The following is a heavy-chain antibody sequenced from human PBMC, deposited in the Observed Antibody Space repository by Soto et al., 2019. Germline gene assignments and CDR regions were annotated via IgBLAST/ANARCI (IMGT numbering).Heavy chain of an antibody. CDR3: ARPLVAPVAGPYYYGMDV. D-gene: IGHD6-19*01. J-gene: IGHJ6*02. CDR2: IWYDGNTK. V-gene: IGHV3-33*01. Sequence: GGSLRLSCAASGFTFSTYGFNWVRQARGKGLEWVAVIWYDGNTKYYADSVKGRFTISRDNSKNTLYLQMNSLTAEDTAVYYCARPLVAPVAGPYYYGMDVWGQGTTVTVSS. CDR1: GFTFSTYG.